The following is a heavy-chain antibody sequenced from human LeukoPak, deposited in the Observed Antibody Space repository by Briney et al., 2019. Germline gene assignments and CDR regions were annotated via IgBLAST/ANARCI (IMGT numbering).Heavy chain of an antibody. CDR2: IQQNGSEK. V-gene: IGHV3-7*01. CDR1: AFTFSSHW. D-gene: IGHD1-26*01. J-gene: IGHJ4*02. Sequence: PARSLRLSCVVSAFTFSSHWMSWVRQAPGKVLEWVANIQQNGSEKYYVDSVKGRFTMSRDNDKNSLYLQMNSLRAEDTAVYYCARVQWELRGVGSYFEYWGQGALVTVSS. CDR3: ARVQWELRGVGSYFEY.